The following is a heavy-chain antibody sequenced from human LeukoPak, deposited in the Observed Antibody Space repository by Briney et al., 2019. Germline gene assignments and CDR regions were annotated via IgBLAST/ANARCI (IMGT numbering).Heavy chain of an antibody. Sequence: PGGSLRLSCAASGFTFSSYAMHWVRQAPGKGLEWVAVISYDGSNKYYADSVKGRFTISRDNSKHTLYLQMNSLRAEDTAVYYCTSGGSGRDYWGQGTLVTVSS. CDR3: TSGGSGRDY. V-gene: IGHV3-30-3*01. CDR2: ISYDGSNK. CDR1: GFTFSSYA. D-gene: IGHD2-15*01. J-gene: IGHJ4*02.